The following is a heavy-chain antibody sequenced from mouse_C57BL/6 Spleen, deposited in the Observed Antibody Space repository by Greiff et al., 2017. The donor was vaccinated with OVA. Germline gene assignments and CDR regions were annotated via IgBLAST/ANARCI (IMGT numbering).Heavy chain of an antibody. Sequence: VQLQQPGAELVKPGASVKLSCKASGYTFTSYWMHWVKQRPGQGLEWIGMIHPNSGSTNYNEKFKSKATLTVDKSSSTAYMQLSSLTSEDSAVYYCARSGTTVVDPAWFAYWGQGTLVTVSA. CDR2: IHPNSGST. CDR1: GYTFTSYW. J-gene: IGHJ3*01. D-gene: IGHD1-1*01. CDR3: ARSGTTVVDPAWFAY. V-gene: IGHV1-64*01.